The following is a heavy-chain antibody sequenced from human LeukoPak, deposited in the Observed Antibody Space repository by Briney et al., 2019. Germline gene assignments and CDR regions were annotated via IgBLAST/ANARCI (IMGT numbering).Heavy chain of an antibody. D-gene: IGHD3-22*01. J-gene: IGHJ4*02. Sequence: KASETLSLTCTVSGGSISSGGYYWSWIRQPPGKGLEWIGYIYHSGSTYYNPSLKSRVTISVDRSKNQFSLKLSSVTAADTAVYYCARRNYYDSSGYVSVEWSQGTLVTVSS. V-gene: IGHV4-30-2*01. CDR3: ARRNYYDSSGYVSVE. CDR2: IYHSGST. CDR1: GGSISSGGYY.